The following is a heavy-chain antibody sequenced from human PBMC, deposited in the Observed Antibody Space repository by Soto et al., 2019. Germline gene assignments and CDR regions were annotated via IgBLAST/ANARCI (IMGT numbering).Heavy chain of an antibody. CDR1: GFTFSTYA. V-gene: IGHV3-23*01. CDR2: IGGSSATT. D-gene: IGHD4-17*01. J-gene: IGHJ4*02. Sequence: GGSLRLSCAASGFTFSTYAMTWVRQAPGKGLEWVSSIGGSSATTYYADSVKGRFTISRDNSKNTLSLQMNSLRAEDTAIYYCANSALYGDYMSAGDSWDQGTLVTVSS. CDR3: ANSALYGDYMSAGDS.